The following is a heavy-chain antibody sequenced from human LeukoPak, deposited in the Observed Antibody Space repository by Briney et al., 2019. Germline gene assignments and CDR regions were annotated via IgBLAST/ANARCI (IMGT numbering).Heavy chain of an antibody. Sequence: SQTLSLTCTVSGDSITSGGHYWSWIRQHPGNGLEWIGYIYNSESTYYNPSLKSRVIISDDTSKNQFSLNLISVTAADTAVYYCAREVYYGSGRRYFDYWGQGTLVTVSS. CDR1: GDSITSGGHY. CDR3: AREVYYGSGRRYFDY. V-gene: IGHV4-31*03. J-gene: IGHJ4*02. D-gene: IGHD3-10*01. CDR2: IYNSEST.